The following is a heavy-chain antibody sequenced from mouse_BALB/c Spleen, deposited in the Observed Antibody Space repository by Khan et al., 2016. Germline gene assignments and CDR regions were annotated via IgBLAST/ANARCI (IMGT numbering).Heavy chain of an antibody. J-gene: IGHJ3*01. CDR3: ASGSSSWFAY. CDR2: INTYTGEP. D-gene: IGHD1-1*01. Sequence: LVESGPELKKPGETVKISCKASGYTFTNYGMNWVKQAPGKGLKWMGWINTYTGEPTYADDFKGRFAFSLETSASTAYLQINNLKNEDMATYFCASGSSSWFAYWGQGTLVTVSA. CDR1: GYTFTNYG. V-gene: IGHV9-1*02.